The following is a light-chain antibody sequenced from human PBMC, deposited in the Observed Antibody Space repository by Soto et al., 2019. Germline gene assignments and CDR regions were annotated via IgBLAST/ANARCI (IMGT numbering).Light chain of an antibody. CDR3: QQYYDWPIT. Sequence: EIVLTQSPATLSVSPRERATLSCRASQSVSSNLAWYQQKTGQAPRILIYGASTRDTGIPARFSGSGSGTEFTLTISSLQSEDFSVYYCQQYYDWPITFGQGTRLEIK. CDR2: GAS. J-gene: IGKJ5*01. V-gene: IGKV3-15*01. CDR1: QSVSSN.